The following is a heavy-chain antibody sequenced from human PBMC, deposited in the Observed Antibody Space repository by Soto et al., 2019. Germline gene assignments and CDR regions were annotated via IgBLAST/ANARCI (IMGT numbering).Heavy chain of an antibody. CDR2: IYYSGST. V-gene: IGHV4-59*01. J-gene: IGHJ2*01. D-gene: IGHD3-3*01. Sequence: SETLSLTCTVSGGSISSYYWSWIRQPPGKGLEWIGYIYYSGSTNYNPSLKSRVTISVDTSKNQFSLKLSSVTAADTAVYYCARRGGYDFWSGYYGYFDLWGRGTLVTVS. CDR1: GGSISSYY. CDR3: ARRGGYDFWSGYYGYFDL.